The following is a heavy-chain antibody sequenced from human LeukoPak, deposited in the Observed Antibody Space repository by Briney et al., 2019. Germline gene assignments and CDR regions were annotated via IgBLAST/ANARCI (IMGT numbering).Heavy chain of an antibody. D-gene: IGHD2-15*01. CDR2: IYNGGST. J-gene: IGHJ4*02. Sequence: SETLSLTCTVSGVSISNYYWSWIRQPPGKGLEWIGYIYNGGSTKYNPSHKSRVTVSADTSKNQSSLTLSSVTAADTALYYCARESSNHLGGYFDLWGQGTLVTVSS. V-gene: IGHV4-59*01. CDR3: ARESSNHLGGYFDL. CDR1: GVSISNYY.